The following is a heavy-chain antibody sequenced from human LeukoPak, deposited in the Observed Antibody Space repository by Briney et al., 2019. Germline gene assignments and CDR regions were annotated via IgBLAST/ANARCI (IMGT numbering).Heavy chain of an antibody. CDR1: GGSISSSSYY. Sequence: SETLSLTCTVSGGSISSSSYYWGWIRQPPGKGLEWIGSIYYSGSTYYNPSLKSRVTISVDTSKNQFSLKLSSVTAADTAVYYCARSSGWYGDAFDIWGQGTMVTVSS. J-gene: IGHJ3*02. CDR3: ARSSGWYGDAFDI. D-gene: IGHD6-19*01. CDR2: IYYSGST. V-gene: IGHV4-39*07.